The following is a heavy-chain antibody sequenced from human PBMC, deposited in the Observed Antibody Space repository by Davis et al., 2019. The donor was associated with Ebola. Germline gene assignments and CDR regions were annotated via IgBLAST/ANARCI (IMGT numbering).Heavy chain of an antibody. CDR3: AREAVWRFDP. V-gene: IGHV3-7*03. Sequence: GESLKISCAASGFTFSTYWMNWVRQAPGKGLEWVANINQDGSEKYYVDSVKGRFTISRDNAKNSLYLQMNSLRAEDTAVYYCAREAVWRFDPWGQGTLVTVSS. CDR2: INQDGSEK. D-gene: IGHD3-16*01. J-gene: IGHJ5*02. CDR1: GFTFSTYW.